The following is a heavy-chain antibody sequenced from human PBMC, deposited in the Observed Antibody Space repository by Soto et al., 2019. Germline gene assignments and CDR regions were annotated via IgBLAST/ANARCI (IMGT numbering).Heavy chain of an antibody. D-gene: IGHD3-22*01. Sequence: EVQVLESGGGLVQPGGSLRLSCAGSGFTFSSFAMTWVRQAPGKGLEWVSTTRSNGEYTYYTDSVKGRFTVSRDNSKNALFLEMSSLRAEDTAIYYCASTKYDSSAYYYWYLGLWGRGTLVTVSS. CDR2: TRSNGEYT. V-gene: IGHV3-23*01. J-gene: IGHJ2*01. CDR1: GFTFSSFA. CDR3: ASTKYDSSAYYYWYLGL.